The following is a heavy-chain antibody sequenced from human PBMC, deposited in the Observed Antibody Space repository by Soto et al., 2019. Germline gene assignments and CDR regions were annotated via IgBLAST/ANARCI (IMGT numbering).Heavy chain of an antibody. Sequence: AGGSLRLSCAASGFTFSIYSMNWVRQAPGKGLEWVSYISSSSSTIHYADSVKGRFTISRDNAKNSLYLQMNSLRAEDTAVYYCARDEGSSSWLDFWGQGTLVTVSS. CDR2: ISSSSSTI. CDR3: ARDEGSSSWLDF. V-gene: IGHV3-48*01. J-gene: IGHJ4*02. CDR1: GFTFSIYS. D-gene: IGHD6-13*01.